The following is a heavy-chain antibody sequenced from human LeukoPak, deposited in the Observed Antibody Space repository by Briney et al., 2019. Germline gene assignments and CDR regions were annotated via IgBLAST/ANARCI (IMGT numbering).Heavy chain of an antibody. D-gene: IGHD2-15*01. V-gene: IGHV4-34*01. J-gene: IGHJ3*02. CDR3: ARDYCSGGTCYFTFDI. CDR2: INHSGST. CDR1: GGSFSGYY. Sequence: SETLSLTCAVYGGSFSGYYWSWIRQPPGKGLEWIGEINHSGSTNYSPSLESRLTISVDTSKNQFSLKLNSVTAADTAVYYCARDYCSGGTCYFTFDIWGQGTMVTVSS.